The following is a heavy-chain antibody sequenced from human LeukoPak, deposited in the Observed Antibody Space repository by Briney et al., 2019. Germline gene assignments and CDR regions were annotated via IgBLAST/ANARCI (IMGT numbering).Heavy chain of an antibody. J-gene: IGHJ4*02. D-gene: IGHD2-15*01. V-gene: IGHV3-15*01. CDR2: IILKRDGGTA. CDR1: GFNYSSYT. Sequence: PGGSLRLSCAAFGFNYSSYTMNWVRQAPGKGLEWVGRIILKRDGGTADYAAAVKGRFTISRDDSTNTLYLQMDSLKTEDTGVYYCTTGFSSATHDGYWGQGTLATVSS. CDR3: TTGFSSATHDGY.